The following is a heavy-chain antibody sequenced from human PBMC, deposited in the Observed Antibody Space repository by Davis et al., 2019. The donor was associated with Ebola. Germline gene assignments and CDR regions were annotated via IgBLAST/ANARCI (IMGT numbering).Heavy chain of an antibody. CDR1: GFTFSSYA. J-gene: IGHJ6*04. Sequence: GESLKISCAASGFTFSSYAMHWVRQAPGKGLEWVAVISYDGSNKYYADSVKGRFTISRDNSKNTLYLKINSLRAEETAVYYCARDSRHYDILTGLGGFGYGMDVWGKGTTVTVSS. D-gene: IGHD3-9*01. CDR3: ARDSRHYDILTGLGGFGYGMDV. V-gene: IGHV3-30-3*01. CDR2: ISYDGSNK.